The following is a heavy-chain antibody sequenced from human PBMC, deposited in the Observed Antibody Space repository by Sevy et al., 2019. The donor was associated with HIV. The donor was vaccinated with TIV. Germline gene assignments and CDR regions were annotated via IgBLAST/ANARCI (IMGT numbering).Heavy chain of an antibody. J-gene: IGHJ4*02. CDR2: FDPEDDET. D-gene: IGHD3-22*01. Sequence: ASVKVSCRVSGYTLTKLAMHWVRQAPGKGLEWMGSFDPEDDETIYAQKFQGRVMMTEDTSKEKAYMELSSLRSEDTAVYYCATTKDYYESSGSPFDSWGQGTLVTVSS. CDR3: ATTKDYYESSGSPFDS. CDR1: GYTLTKLA. V-gene: IGHV1-24*01.